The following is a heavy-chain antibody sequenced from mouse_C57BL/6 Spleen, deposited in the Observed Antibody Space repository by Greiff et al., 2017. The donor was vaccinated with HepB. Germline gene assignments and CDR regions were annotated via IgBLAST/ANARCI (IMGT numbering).Heavy chain of an antibody. D-gene: IGHD1-1*01. J-gene: IGHJ4*01. CDR2: INPSNGGT. CDR1: GYTFTSYW. V-gene: IGHV1-53*01. CDR3: ARSGYYGSLYYAMDY. Sequence: QVQLKQSGTELVKPGASVKLSCKASGYTFTSYWMHWVKQRPGQGLEWIGNINPSNGGTNYNEKFKSKATLTVDKSSSTAYMQLSSLTSEDSAVYYCARSGYYGSLYYAMDYWGQGTSVTVSS.